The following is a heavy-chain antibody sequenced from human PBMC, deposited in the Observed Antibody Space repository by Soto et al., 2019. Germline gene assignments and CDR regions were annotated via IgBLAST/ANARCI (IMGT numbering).Heavy chain of an antibody. V-gene: IGHV4-59*01. CDR1: GGSISSYY. D-gene: IGHD5-12*01. CDR2: IYYSGST. Sequence: SETLSLTCTVSGGSISSYYWSWIRQPPGKGLEWIGYIYYSGSTNYNPSLKSRVTISVDTSKNQFSLKLSSVTAADTAVYYCARDDSGYDSHAFDIWGQGTMVTVSS. J-gene: IGHJ3*02. CDR3: ARDDSGYDSHAFDI.